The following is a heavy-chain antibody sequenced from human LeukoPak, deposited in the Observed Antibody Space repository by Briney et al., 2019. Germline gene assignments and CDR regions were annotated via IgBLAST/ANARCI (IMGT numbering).Heavy chain of an antibody. CDR1: GFTFSSYG. Sequence: GGSLRLSCAASGFTFSSYGMHWVRQAPGKGLEWVAVISYDGSNKYYADSVKGRFTISRDNSKNTLYLQMNSLRAEDTAVHYCAKALSYYGDYVGYYYYGMDVWGKGTTVTVSS. D-gene: IGHD4-17*01. CDR2: ISYDGSNK. CDR3: AKALSYYGDYVGYYYYGMDV. J-gene: IGHJ6*04. V-gene: IGHV3-30*18.